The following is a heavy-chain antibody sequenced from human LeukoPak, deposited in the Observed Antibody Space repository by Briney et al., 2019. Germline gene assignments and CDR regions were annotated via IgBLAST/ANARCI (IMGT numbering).Heavy chain of an antibody. CDR2: IYYSGST. CDR3: ASVVAATQGIDY. V-gene: IGHV4-59*11. J-gene: IGHJ4*02. Sequence: SETLSLTCTVSGGSISSHYWSWIRQPPGKGLEWIGYIYYSGSTNYNPSLKSRVTISVDTSKNQFSLKLSSVTAADTAVYYCASVVAATQGIDYWGQGTLVTVSS. D-gene: IGHD2-15*01. CDR1: GGSISSHY.